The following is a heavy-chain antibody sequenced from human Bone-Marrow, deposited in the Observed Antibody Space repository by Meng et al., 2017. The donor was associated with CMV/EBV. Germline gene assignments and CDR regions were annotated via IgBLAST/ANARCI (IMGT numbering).Heavy chain of an antibody. D-gene: IGHD1-26*01. Sequence: SETLSLTCTVSGGSVSSGSYYWSWIRQPPGKGLEWIGYIYYSGSTNYNPSLKSRVTISVDTSKNQFSLKLSSVTAADTAVYYCARDSLVGATYNWFDPWGQGTLVTVSS. CDR1: GGSVSSGSYY. CDR2: IYYSGST. CDR3: ARDSLVGATYNWFDP. J-gene: IGHJ5*02. V-gene: IGHV4-61*01.